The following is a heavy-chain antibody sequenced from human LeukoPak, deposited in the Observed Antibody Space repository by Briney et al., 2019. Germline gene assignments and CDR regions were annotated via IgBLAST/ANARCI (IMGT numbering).Heavy chain of an antibody. CDR1: GYTFTSYG. D-gene: IGHD3-9*01. CDR3: VRDREDFDWSALPLFDY. CDR2: ISSYNGNT. Sequence: ASVKVSCKASGYTFTSYGISWVRQAPGQGLEWMGWISSYNGNTNYAQKLQGRVTMTTDTSTSTAYMELRRLRSDDTAVYYCVRDREDFDWSALPLFDYWGQGTLVTVSS. J-gene: IGHJ4*02. V-gene: IGHV1-18*01.